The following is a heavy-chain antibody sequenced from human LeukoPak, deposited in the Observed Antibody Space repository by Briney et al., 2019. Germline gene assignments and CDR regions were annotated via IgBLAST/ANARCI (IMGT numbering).Heavy chain of an antibody. CDR3: GRDSNSRRFGY. J-gene: IGHJ4*02. D-gene: IGHD4-11*01. CDR1: GASISSRNY. CDR2: FSNGAT. V-gene: IGHV4-38-2*02. Sequence: PSETLSLTCAVSGASISSRNYWGWIRQPPGKGLEWIGTFSNGATYYTPSLKSRVTISIDTSRNEFSLKLSSVTAADTAVYYCGRDSNSRRFGYWGQGTLVAVSS.